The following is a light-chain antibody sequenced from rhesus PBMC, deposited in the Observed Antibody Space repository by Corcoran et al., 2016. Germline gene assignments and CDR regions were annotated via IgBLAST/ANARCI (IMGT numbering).Light chain of an antibody. CDR1: QSFSSS. CDR3: QQYYSYPHS. J-gene: IGKJ2*01. V-gene: IGKV1-46*01. Sequence: DIQMTQSPSSLSASVGDTVTITCRASQSFSSSLAWYPPKPGKAPNLLIYSASSLQSGVPSRFSGSKAGTDFKLTISSLQPEDSASYYCQQYYSYPHSFGQGTKVEIK. CDR2: SAS.